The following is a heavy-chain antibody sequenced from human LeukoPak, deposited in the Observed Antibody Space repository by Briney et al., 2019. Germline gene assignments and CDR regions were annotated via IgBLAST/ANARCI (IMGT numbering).Heavy chain of an antibody. CDR2: IIPIFGTA. J-gene: IGHJ4*02. V-gene: IGHV1-69*13. CDR3: ARVRDGYSYGRGYFDY. Sequence: ASVKVSCKASGGTFGSYAISWVRQAPGQGLEWMGGIIPIFGTANYAQKFQGRVTITADESTSTAYMELSSLRSEDTAVYYCARVRDGYSYGRGYFDYWGQGTLVTVSS. CDR1: GGTFGSYA. D-gene: IGHD5-18*01.